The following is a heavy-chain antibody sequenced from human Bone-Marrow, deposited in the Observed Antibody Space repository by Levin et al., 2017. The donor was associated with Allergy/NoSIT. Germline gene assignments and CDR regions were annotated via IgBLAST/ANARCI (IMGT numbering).Heavy chain of an antibody. CDR3: ANGLSCGGGSCHPEIDF. V-gene: IGHV3-30*18. J-gene: IGHJ4*02. D-gene: IGHD2-15*01. CDR1: GFIFNSYD. CDR2: ISYDGSKK. Sequence: PGGSLRLSCTGSGFIFNSYDIHWVRQAPGKGLEWVAVISYDGSKKYYADSVKGRFTISRDNSKNTLYLQMNSLRAEDTAVYYCANGLSCGGGSCHPEIDFWRQGTLVTVSP.